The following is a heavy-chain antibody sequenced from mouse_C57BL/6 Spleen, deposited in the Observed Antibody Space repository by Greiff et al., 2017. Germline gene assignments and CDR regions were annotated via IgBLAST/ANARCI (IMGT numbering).Heavy chain of an antibody. J-gene: IGHJ4*01. CDR2: INPNNGGT. CDR1: GYTFTDYY. V-gene: IGHV1-26*01. CDR3: AKGAQATVDYYDMDD. Sequence: EVQLQQSGPELVKPGASVKISCKASGYTFTDYYMNWVKQSPGQSLEWIGDINPNNGGTSYNQKFKGKATLTVDTSSSTAYMELRSLTSVDSAVYYGAKGAQATVDYYDMDDWGQGTSVTVSS. D-gene: IGHD3-2*02.